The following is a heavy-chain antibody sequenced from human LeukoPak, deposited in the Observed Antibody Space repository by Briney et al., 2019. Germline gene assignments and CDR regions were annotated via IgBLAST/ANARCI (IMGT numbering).Heavy chain of an antibody. CDR1: GGSISSGSYY. CDR2: IYTSGST. J-gene: IGHJ4*02. D-gene: IGHD2-15*01. Sequence: PSETLSLTCTVSGGSISSGSYYWSWIRQPAGKGLEWIGRIYTSGSTNYNPSLKSRVTISVDTSKNQFSLELSSVTAADTAVYYCAREGECSGGSCYFFDYWGQGTLVTVSS. V-gene: IGHV4-61*02. CDR3: AREGECSGGSCYFFDY.